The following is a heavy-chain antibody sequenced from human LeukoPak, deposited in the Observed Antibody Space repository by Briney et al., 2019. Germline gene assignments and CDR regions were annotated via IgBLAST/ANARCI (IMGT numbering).Heavy chain of an antibody. J-gene: IGHJ4*02. CDR2: IYSGGTT. V-gene: IGHV3-66*01. CDR1: GFTVSSHY. CDR3: VRAPPSGCGGDCYDY. D-gene: IGHD2-21*01. Sequence: PGGSLRLSCAASGFTVSSHYMSWVRQTPGKGLEWVSLIYSGGTTYYADSVKGRFTISRDNSNNTLYLQMNSLRADDTAVYYCVRAPPSGCGGDCYDYWGQGALVTVSS.